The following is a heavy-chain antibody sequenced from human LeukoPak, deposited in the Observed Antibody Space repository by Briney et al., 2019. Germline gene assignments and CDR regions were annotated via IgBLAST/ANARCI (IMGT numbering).Heavy chain of an antibody. D-gene: IGHD3-10*01. CDR3: ARDPVVRGVADLDGMDV. V-gene: IGHV3-30*02. Sequence: PGGSLRLSCAASGFTFSSYGMHWVRQAPGKGLEWVAFIRYDGSNKYYADSVKGRFTISRDNAKNSLYLQMNSLRAEDTAVYYCARDPVVRGVADLDGMDVWGQGTTVTVSS. J-gene: IGHJ6*02. CDR1: GFTFSSYG. CDR2: IRYDGSNK.